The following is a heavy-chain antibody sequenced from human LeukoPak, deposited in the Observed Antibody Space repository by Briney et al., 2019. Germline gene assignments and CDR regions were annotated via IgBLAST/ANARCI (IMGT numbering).Heavy chain of an antibody. Sequence: GGSLRLSCAASGITFSSYAMSWVRQAPGKGLEWVSAISAGGAGTYYADSVKGRFTISRDNSKNTLYLQMNNLKTEDTAVYYCTRDGGVGDNTAFDIWGQGTLVTVSS. D-gene: IGHD3-3*01. J-gene: IGHJ3*02. CDR2: ISAGGAGT. CDR1: GITFSSYA. V-gene: IGHV3-23*01. CDR3: TRDGGVGDNTAFDI.